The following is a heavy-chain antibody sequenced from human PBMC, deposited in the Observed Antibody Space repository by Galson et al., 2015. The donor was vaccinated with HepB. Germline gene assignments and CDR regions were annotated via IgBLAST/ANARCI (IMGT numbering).Heavy chain of an antibody. CDR3: ARDHTVAGGFYYYGMDV. V-gene: IGHV1-46*01. D-gene: IGHD6-19*01. CDR1: GYTFTSYY. Sequence: SVKVSCKASGYTFTSYYMHWVRQAPGQGLEWMGIINPSGGSTSYAQKFQGRVTMTRDTSTSTVYMELSSLRSEDTAVYYCARDHTVAGGFYYYGMDVWGQGTTVTVSS. CDR2: INPSGGST. J-gene: IGHJ6*02.